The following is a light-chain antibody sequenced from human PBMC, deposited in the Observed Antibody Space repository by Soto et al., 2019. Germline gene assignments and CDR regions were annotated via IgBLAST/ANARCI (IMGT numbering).Light chain of an antibody. Sequence: EIVLTQSPGTLSLSPGQRATLSCRASESVSSSFLARYQQKPGQAPRLLIYGASSRATGIPDRFSGSWCGTEFTLTISRLEPEDVAVYYCQLYGSSHLTFVGGPKMEIK. J-gene: IGKJ4*01. CDR1: ESVSSSF. V-gene: IGKV3-20*01. CDR3: QLYGSSHLT. CDR2: GAS.